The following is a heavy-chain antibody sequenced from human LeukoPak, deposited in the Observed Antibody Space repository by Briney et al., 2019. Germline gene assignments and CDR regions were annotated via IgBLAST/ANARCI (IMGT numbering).Heavy chain of an antibody. J-gene: IGHJ4*02. CDR3: ARGRSNIVLVVYAIRLRASFDY. Sequence: SETLSLTCAVYGGSFSGYYWSWIRQPPGKGLEWIGEINHSGSTNYNPSLKSRVTISVDTSKNQFSLKLSSVTAADTAVYYCARGRSNIVLVVYAIRLRASFDYWGQGTLVTVSS. D-gene: IGHD2-8*02. V-gene: IGHV4-34*01. CDR2: INHSGST. CDR1: GGSFSGYY.